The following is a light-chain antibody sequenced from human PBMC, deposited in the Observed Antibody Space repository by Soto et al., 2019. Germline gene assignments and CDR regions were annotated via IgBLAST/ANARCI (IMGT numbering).Light chain of an antibody. J-gene: IGLJ3*02. Sequence: QSVLTQAPSVSGAPGQRVTISCTGSSSNIGAGYDVHWYQQLPGTAPKLLIYGNTNRPSGVPDRFSGSKSGTSASLAITGLQGDDEDDYYCQSYDSSLTGWVFGGGTKLTVL. CDR1: SSNIGAGYD. CDR2: GNT. CDR3: QSYDSSLTGWV. V-gene: IGLV1-40*01.